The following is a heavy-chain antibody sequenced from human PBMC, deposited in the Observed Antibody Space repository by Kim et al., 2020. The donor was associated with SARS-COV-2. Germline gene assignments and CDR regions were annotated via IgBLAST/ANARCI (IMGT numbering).Heavy chain of an antibody. Sequence: PTYAQGFTGRFVFSLDTSVSTAYLQIGSLKADDTAVYYCARVGSGYRIDYWGQGTLVTVSS. D-gene: IGHD6-25*01. CDR3: ARVGSGYRIDY. CDR2: P. J-gene: IGHJ4*02. V-gene: IGHV7-4-1*01.